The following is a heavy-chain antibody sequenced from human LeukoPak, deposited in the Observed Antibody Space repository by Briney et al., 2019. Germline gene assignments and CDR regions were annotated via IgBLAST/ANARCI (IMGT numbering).Heavy chain of an antibody. D-gene: IGHD3-9*01. CDR1: GFTFSDYY. Sequence: GGSLRHSCAASGFTFSDYYMSWIRQAPGKGLEWVSYISSSGRTIYYAHSVKGRFTISRDNAKNSLYLQMNSLRAEDTAVYYCARDYDLLTGRTIDHWGPGTLVTVSS. CDR3: ARDYDLLTGRTIDH. V-gene: IGHV3-11*04. J-gene: IGHJ4*02. CDR2: ISSSGRTI.